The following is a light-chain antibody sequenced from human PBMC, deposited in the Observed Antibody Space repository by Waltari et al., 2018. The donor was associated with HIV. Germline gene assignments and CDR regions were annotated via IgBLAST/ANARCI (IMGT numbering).Light chain of an antibody. V-gene: IGKV3-20*01. CDR2: GAS. Sequence: EFVLTQSPGTLSLSPGERATLSCRASQSVSSSYLAWYQQRPGQAPRLLIDGASSRAAGIPDRFTGSGSGTDFTLTISRLELEDFAVYYCQHFDTSLPKYTFGQGTKLEIK. J-gene: IGKJ2*01. CDR1: QSVSSSY. CDR3: QHFDTSLPKYT.